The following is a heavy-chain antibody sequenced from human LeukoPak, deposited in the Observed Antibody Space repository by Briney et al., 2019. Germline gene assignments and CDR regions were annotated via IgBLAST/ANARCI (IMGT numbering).Heavy chain of an antibody. V-gene: IGHV1-2*02. D-gene: IGHD3-22*01. Sequence: APVKVSCKASGYTFTRYYMHWVRQAPGQGLEWMGWIDPKSGATNHAQKFQDRVTMTRDTSISTAYMELTRLISDDTAVYYCARDPTYYYDSSNYDPGWFDPWGQGTLVTVSS. CDR2: IDPKSGAT. CDR3: ARDPTYYYDSSNYDPGWFDP. CDR1: GYTFTRYY. J-gene: IGHJ5*02.